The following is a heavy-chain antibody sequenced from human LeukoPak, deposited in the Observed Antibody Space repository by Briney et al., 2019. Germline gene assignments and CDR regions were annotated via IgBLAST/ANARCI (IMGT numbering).Heavy chain of an antibody. CDR1: GGTFNSYT. CDR2: IIPIFGTA. J-gene: IGHJ4*02. Sequence: SVKVSCKASGGTFNSYTISWVRQAPGQGLQWMGGIIPIFGTANYAQKFQGRVTITADESTSTAYLELSSLRSEDTAVCYCASNPTYYYDSSGYYHFDYWGQGTLVTVSS. D-gene: IGHD3-22*01. CDR3: ASNPTYYYDSSGYYHFDY. V-gene: IGHV1-69*01.